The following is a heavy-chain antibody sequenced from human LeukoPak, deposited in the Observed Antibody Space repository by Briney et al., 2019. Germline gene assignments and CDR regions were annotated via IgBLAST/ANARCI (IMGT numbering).Heavy chain of an antibody. V-gene: IGHV3-53*01. CDR2: IYSGGST. J-gene: IGHJ4*02. Sequence: PGGSLRLSCTVSGFTVSSNYMIWVRQAPGKGLEWVSVIYSGGSTHYADSVKGRFTISRDNSKNTLYLQMNSLRVEDTAVYYCARLRGFSYGPPDYWGQGTLVTVSS. CDR3: ARLRGFSYGPPDY. D-gene: IGHD5-18*01. CDR1: GFTVSSNY.